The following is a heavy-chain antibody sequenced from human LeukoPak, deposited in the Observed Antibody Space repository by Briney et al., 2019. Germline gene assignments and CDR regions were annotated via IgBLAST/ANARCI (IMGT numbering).Heavy chain of an antibody. D-gene: IGHD6-6*01. CDR3: ARDRAARHLDY. Sequence: PGGSLRLSCAASGFTFSNHGMHWVRQAPGKGLERVAVIWYDGSNKYYADSVKGRFTISRDNSKNTVYLQMNSLRAEDTAVYYCARDRAARHLDYWGQGTLVTVSS. V-gene: IGHV3-33*01. J-gene: IGHJ4*02. CDR2: IWYDGSNK. CDR1: GFTFSNHG.